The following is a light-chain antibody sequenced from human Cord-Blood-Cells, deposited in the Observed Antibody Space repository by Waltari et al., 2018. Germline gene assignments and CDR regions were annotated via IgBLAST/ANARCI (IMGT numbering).Light chain of an antibody. Sequence: DIVMTQSPDSLAVYLGERATTNCKSRQSVLYSSNNKNYLAWYQQKPVQPPKLVIYWASTRESGVPDRFSGSGSGTDFTLPISSLQAEDVAVYYCQQYYSTPYTFGQGTKLEIK. CDR2: WAS. V-gene: IGKV4-1*01. CDR1: QSVLYSSNNKNY. CDR3: QQYYSTPYT. J-gene: IGKJ2*01.